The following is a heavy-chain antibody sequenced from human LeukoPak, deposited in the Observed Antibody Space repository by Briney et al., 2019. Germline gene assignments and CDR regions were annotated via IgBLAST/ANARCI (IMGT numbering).Heavy chain of an antibody. Sequence: GGSLRLSCAASGFTFSSYGMHWVRQAPGKGLEWVSFIRYDGSNEYYADSVRGRFTISRDNSKNTLYLQMNSLRPEDTAVYYCARVYGSEIDYWGQGTLVTVSS. D-gene: IGHD3-10*01. J-gene: IGHJ4*02. CDR1: GFTFSSYG. CDR3: ARVYGSEIDY. CDR2: IRYDGSNE. V-gene: IGHV3-30*02.